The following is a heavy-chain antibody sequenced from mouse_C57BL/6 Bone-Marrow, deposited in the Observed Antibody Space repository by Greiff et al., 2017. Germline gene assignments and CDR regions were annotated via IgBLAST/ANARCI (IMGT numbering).Heavy chain of an antibody. CDR2: ISSGSSTI. Sequence: DVMLVESGGGLVKPGGSLKLSCAASGFTFSDYGMHWVRQAPEKGLEWVAYISSGSSTIYYADTVKGRFTISRDNAKNTLFLQMTSLRSEDTAMYYCAALRGYFDVWGTGTTVTVSS. V-gene: IGHV5-17*01. CDR3: AALRGYFDV. D-gene: IGHD3-2*02. J-gene: IGHJ1*03. CDR1: GFTFSDYG.